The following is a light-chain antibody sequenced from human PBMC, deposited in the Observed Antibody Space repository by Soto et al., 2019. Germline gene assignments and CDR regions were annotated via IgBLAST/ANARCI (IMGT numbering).Light chain of an antibody. V-gene: IGLV4-69*01. Sequence: QPVLTQSPSASASLGASVKLTCTLSNGHSSYAIAWHQQQPEKGPRYLMKLDSDGSHTKGDAIPDRFSGSSSGAERYLTISSIQSEDEADYYCQTWGTGIHVVFGGGTKLTVL. CDR2: LDSDGSH. J-gene: IGLJ2*01. CDR1: NGHSSYA. CDR3: QTWGTGIHVV.